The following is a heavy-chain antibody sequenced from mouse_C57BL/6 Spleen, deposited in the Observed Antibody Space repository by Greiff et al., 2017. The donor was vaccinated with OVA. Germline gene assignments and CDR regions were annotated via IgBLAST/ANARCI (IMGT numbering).Heavy chain of an antibody. CDR3: ARGLELRYYSMDY. CDR2: ISSGSSTI. Sequence: EVQLVESGGGLVKPGGSLKLSCAASGFTFSDYGMHWVRQAPEKGLEWVAYISSGSSTIYYADTVKGRFTISRDNAKNTLFLQMTSLRSEDTAMDYCARGLELRYYSMDYWGQGTSVTVSS. CDR1: GFTFSDYG. D-gene: IGHD1-1*01. V-gene: IGHV5-17*01. J-gene: IGHJ4*01.